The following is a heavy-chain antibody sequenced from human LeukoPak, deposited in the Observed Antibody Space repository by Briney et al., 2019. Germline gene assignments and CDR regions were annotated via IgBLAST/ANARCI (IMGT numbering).Heavy chain of an antibody. V-gene: IGHV5-10-1*01. CDR3: ARLIGAAGYYYYYGMDV. CDR2: IDPSDSYT. Sequence: GESLKISCKGSGYSFTSYWISWVRQMPGKGLEWMGRIDPSDSYTNYSPSFQGHVTTSADKSISTAYLQWSSLKASDTAMYYCARLIGAAGYYYYYGMDVWGQGTTVTVSS. J-gene: IGHJ6*02. D-gene: IGHD3-3*01. CDR1: GYSFTSYW.